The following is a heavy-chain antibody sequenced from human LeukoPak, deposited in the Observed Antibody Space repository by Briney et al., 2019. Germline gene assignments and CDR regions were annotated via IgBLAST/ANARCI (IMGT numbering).Heavy chain of an antibody. V-gene: IGHV4-39*07. D-gene: IGHD3-9*01. J-gene: IGHJ3*02. Sequence: SETLSLTCTVSGGSISSSSYYWGWIRQPPGKGLEWKGSIYYSGSTYYNPSLKSRVTISVDTSKNQFSLKLSSVTAADTAVYYCARVNGLRYFDWLSDDAFDIWGQGTMVTVSS. CDR1: GGSISSSSYY. CDR2: IYYSGST. CDR3: ARVNGLRYFDWLSDDAFDI.